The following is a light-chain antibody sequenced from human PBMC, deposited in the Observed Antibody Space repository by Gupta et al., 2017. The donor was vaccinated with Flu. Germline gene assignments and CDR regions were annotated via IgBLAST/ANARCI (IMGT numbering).Light chain of an antibody. J-gene: IGKJ4*01. CDR2: AAS. CDR3: QQSFTTSSTFPT. Sequence: DIQMTQSPSSLSAFRGDRVTITCRASQSIRTYLNWYQQKPGKAPKLLIYAASSLQRGVPSRFSGSGSGTDFTLTISGLQPEDFATYPCQQSFTTSSTFPTFGGGTKVE. CDR1: QSIRTY. V-gene: IGKV1-39*01.